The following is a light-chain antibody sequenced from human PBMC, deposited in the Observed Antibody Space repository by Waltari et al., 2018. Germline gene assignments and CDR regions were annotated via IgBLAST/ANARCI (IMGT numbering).Light chain of an antibody. CDR3: LQYHISPLT. J-gene: IGKJ4*01. CDR2: GTS. Sequence: EVVLTQPPGTLSLSTGERAPLSCRASQSITTNSLAWYQQKPGQAPRFLIYGTSSRATGIPDRFTGSGSGTDFTLTISRLEPGDFAVYYCLQYHISPLTFGGGTKVEIK. CDR1: QSITTNS. V-gene: IGKV3-20*01.